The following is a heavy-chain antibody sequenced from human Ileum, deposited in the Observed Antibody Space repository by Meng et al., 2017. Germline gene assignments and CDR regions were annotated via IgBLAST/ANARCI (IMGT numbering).Heavy chain of an antibody. D-gene: IGHD3-22*01. CDR2: IYHSGTT. J-gene: IGHJ5*02. CDR3: ATRYHDSSPFDP. Sequence: QMQVQESGPGQVKPSGTVSLTCTVSGGAGGPFSGATWWSWVRQSPGKGLEGSGEIYHSGTTTDYNPSFKSRVTISVDQSKNQFSLRLSSVTAADTAVYYCATRYHDSSPFDPWGQGTLVTVSS. CDR1: GGAGGPFSGATW. V-gene: IGHV4-4*02.